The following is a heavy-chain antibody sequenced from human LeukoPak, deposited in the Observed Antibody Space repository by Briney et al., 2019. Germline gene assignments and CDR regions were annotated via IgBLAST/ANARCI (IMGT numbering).Heavy chain of an antibody. D-gene: IGHD3-22*01. Sequence: GGSLRLSCAASGFTFSSYAMSWVRQAPGRGLEWDSAISGSGGSTYYADSVKGRFTISRDNSKNTLYLQMNSLRAEDTAVYYCAKDSLIVVVIDDAFDIWGQGTMVTVSS. CDR1: GFTFSSYA. CDR2: ISGSGGST. V-gene: IGHV3-23*01. J-gene: IGHJ3*02. CDR3: AKDSLIVVVIDDAFDI.